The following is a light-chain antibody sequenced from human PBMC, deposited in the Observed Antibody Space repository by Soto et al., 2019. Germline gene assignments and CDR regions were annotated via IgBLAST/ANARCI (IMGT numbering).Light chain of an antibody. V-gene: IGKV3-20*01. J-gene: IGKJ1*01. CDR2: GSS. CDR1: ETISSSF. Sequence: IVLTQSPGTLSLSPGERVSLSCRASETISSSFLAWYQQRPGQPPRLLIYGSSSRAPGIPDRFSGSGSGTDFTLTIRTLEPEDFAVYYCQHYGRSLTFGQGTIVELK. CDR3: QHYGRSLT.